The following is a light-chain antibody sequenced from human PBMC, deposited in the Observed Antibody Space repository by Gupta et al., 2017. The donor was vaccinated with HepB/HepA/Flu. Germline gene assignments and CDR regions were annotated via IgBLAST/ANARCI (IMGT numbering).Light chain of an antibody. J-gene: IGKJ4*01. CDR1: QSISSD. CDR2: AAS. V-gene: IGKV1-39*01. Sequence: DIQMTHSLSSLSASVGDRVTITCRSSQSISSDLNWYQQKPGKAPKLLIYAASSLQSGVPSRFSGSGSGTDFTLTISSLQTVDFATYYCQQSDSTRLTFGGGTKVEIK. CDR3: QQSDSTRLT.